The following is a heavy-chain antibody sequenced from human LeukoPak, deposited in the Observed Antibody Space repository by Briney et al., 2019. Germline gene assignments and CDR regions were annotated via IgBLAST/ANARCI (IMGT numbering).Heavy chain of an antibody. D-gene: IGHD2/OR15-2a*01. CDR2: IYFTGNG. CDR1: GASISGSY. J-gene: IGHJ4*02. V-gene: IGHV4-59*08. CDR3: ARHPFSSPFDY. Sequence: SETLSLTCTVSGASISGSYWSWIRQPPLRGLEWIGYIYFTGNGNSNPSLRSRVTISMDTSKNQISLKLTSVTAADTAVYYCARHPFSSPFDYWGQGTLVAVSS.